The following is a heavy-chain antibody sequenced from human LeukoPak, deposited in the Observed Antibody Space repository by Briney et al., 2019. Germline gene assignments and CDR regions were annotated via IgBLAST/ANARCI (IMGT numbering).Heavy chain of an antibody. CDR3: ARGPEWGLPNDY. V-gene: IGHV4-34*01. CDR1: GGSFSGYY. CDR2: INHSGST. D-gene: IGHD1-26*01. J-gene: IGHJ4*02. Sequence: SETLSLTCAVYGGSFSGYYWSWIRQPPGKGLEWIGEINHSGSTNYNPSLKSRVTISVDTSKNQFSLKLSSVTAADTAVYYCARGPEWGLPNDYWGQGTLVTVSS.